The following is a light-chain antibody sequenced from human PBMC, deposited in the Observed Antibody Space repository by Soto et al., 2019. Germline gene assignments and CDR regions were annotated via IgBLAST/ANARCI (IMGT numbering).Light chain of an antibody. V-gene: IGLV7-46*01. Sequence: QAVVTQEPSLTVSPGGTVTLTCGSNTGAVTTDHYPYWFRQKPGQAPRTLIWDTSNKHSWTPARFSGSLLGGQAALTLSGAQPEDEAEYSCLLSYTGTWVFGGGTKLTVL. J-gene: IGLJ3*02. CDR2: DTS. CDR1: TGAVTTDHY. CDR3: LLSYTGTWV.